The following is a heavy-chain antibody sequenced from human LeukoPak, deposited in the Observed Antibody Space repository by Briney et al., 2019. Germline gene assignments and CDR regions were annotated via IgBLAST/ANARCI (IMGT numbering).Heavy chain of an antibody. Sequence: SETLSLTCTVSGGSISSHHWSWIRQPAGKGLEWIGRVYTSGSTNYNPSLKSRVTMSVATSKNQFSLKLNSVTAADTAVYYCARDPNRSDYPGYWYFDLWGRGTLVTVSS. CDR2: VYTSGST. CDR3: ARDPNRSDYPGYWYFDL. CDR1: GGSISSHH. J-gene: IGHJ2*01. V-gene: IGHV4-4*07. D-gene: IGHD4-17*01.